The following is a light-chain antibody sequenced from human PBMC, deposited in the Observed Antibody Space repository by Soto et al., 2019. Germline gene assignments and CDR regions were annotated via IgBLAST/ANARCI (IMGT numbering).Light chain of an antibody. CDR2: GAS. V-gene: IGKV3-20*01. J-gene: IGKJ3*01. Sequence: EIVLTQSPGTLSLSPGERATLSCRASQSVSSNYLAWYQQKPGQAPRLLIYGASSRATGIPDRFSGSGSATAFTLTISRLEPEDCAVYYCQQYGSSPFTFGPGTKVDIK. CDR3: QQYGSSPFT. CDR1: QSVSSNY.